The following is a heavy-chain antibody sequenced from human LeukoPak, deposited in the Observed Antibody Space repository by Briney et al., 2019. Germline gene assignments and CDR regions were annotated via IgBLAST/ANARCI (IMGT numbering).Heavy chain of an antibody. D-gene: IGHD2-21*01. J-gene: IGHJ5*02. V-gene: IGHV4-39*01. CDR1: GGSISSSSYY. CDR3: ASLLLAYCGGDCYHGVDP. Sequence: SETLSLTCTVPGGSISSSSYYWGWIRQPPGKGLEWIGGSYSSGSTYYNPSLKSRVTISVVTSKNQFSQKLSSVTAADTDVYYCASLLLAYCGGDCYHGVDPWGQGTLVTVSS. CDR2: SYSSGST.